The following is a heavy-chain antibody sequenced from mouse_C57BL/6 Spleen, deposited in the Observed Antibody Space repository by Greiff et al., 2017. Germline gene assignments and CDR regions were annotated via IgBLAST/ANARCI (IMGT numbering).Heavy chain of an antibody. CDR3: ASLYYGSSYGAMDY. Sequence: QVQLQPSGAELVKPGASVKISCKASGYAFSSYWMNWVKQRPGKGLEGIGQIYPGDGDTNYNGKFKGKATLTADKSSSTAYMQLSSLTSEDSAVYFCASLYYGSSYGAMDYWGQGTSVTVSS. CDR1: GYAFSSYW. J-gene: IGHJ4*01. CDR2: IYPGDGDT. V-gene: IGHV1-80*01. D-gene: IGHD1-1*01.